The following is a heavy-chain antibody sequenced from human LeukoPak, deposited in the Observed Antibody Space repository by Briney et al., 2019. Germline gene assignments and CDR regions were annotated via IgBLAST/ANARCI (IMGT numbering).Heavy chain of an antibody. CDR1: GFTFSSYA. CDR3: AKASVVITSNFDY. CDR2: ISGSGGST. Sequence: PGGSLRLSCPASGFTFSSYAMSWVRHAPGKGMEWVSAISGSGGSTYYADSVEGRFTISRDNSKNTLYLQMNSLRAEDTAVYYCAKASVVITSNFDYWGQGTLVTVSS. D-gene: IGHD3-22*01. V-gene: IGHV3-23*01. J-gene: IGHJ4*02.